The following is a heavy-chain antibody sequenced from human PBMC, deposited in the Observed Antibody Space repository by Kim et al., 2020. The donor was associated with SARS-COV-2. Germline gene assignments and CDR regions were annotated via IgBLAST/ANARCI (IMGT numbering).Heavy chain of an antibody. Sequence: QGFTGRFVFSLDTSVSTAYLQISSLKAEDTAVYYCARDIVVVVAAPRFDYWGQGTLVTVSS. D-gene: IGHD2-15*01. V-gene: IGHV7-4-1*02. J-gene: IGHJ4*02. CDR3: ARDIVVVVAAPRFDY.